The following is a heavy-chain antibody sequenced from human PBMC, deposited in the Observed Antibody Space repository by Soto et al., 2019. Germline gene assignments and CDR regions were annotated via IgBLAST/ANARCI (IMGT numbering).Heavy chain of an antibody. J-gene: IGHJ4*02. Sequence: SETLSLTCAVYGGPFSGYYWSWIRQPPGKGLEWIGEINHSGSTNYNPSLKSRVTISVDTSKNQFSLKLSSVTAADTAVYYCARVGGADTVRVFDHRGQGTLVTVSS. D-gene: IGHD4-17*01. CDR3: ARVGGADTVRVFDH. V-gene: IGHV4-34*01. CDR1: GGPFSGYY. CDR2: INHSGST.